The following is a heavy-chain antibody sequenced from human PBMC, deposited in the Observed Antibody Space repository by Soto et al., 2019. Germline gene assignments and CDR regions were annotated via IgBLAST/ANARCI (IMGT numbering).Heavy chain of an antibody. CDR1: GFTFSSYS. D-gene: IGHD5-12*01. CDR2: ISTSNSYI. J-gene: IGHJ4*02. V-gene: IGHV3-21*01. Sequence: EVQLVESGGGLVKPGGSLRLSCAASGFTFSSYSMNWVRQAPGKGLEWVSSISTSNSYIYYADSVKGRFTVSRDNAKNSLYLQIDSLRDEDTAVYYCARGSIVTTSLTPFDYWGQGTLVIVSA. CDR3: ARGSIVTTSLTPFDY.